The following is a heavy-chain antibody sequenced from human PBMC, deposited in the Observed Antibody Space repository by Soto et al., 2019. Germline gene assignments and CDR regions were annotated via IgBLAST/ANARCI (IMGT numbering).Heavy chain of an antibody. CDR2: IIPILGIA. CDR3: ALAAAGRPSFDY. D-gene: IGHD6-13*01. J-gene: IGHJ4*02. V-gene: IGHV1-69*02. CDR1: GGTFSSYT. Sequence: QVQLVQSGAEVKKPGSSVKVSCKASGGTFSSYTISWVRQAPGQGLEWMGRIIPILGIANYAQKFQGRVTITADKSTSTAYMELSSLRSEDTAAYYCALAAAGRPSFDYWGQGTLVTVSS.